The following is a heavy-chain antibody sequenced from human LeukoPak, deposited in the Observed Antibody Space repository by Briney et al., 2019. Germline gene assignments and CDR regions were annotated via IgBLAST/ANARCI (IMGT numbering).Heavy chain of an antibody. CDR3: ARGHYEFLEAIHYYMDV. D-gene: IGHD3-3*01. CDR2: IYHSGST. CDR1: GFTFDDYA. J-gene: IGHJ6*03. Sequence: LRLSCAASGFTFDDYAMHWVRQAPGKGLEWIGYIYHSGSTYYNPSLKSRVTISVDRSKNQFSLKLSSVTAADTAVYYCARGHYEFLEAIHYYMDVWGKGTTVTVSS. V-gene: IGHV4-30-2*01.